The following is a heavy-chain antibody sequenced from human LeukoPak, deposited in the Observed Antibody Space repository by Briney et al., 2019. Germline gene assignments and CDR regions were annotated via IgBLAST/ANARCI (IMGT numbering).Heavy chain of an antibody. CDR1: GFTFSSYS. CDR3: ARVWATGAFDI. J-gene: IGHJ3*02. Sequence: GGSLRLSCAASGFTFSSYSMNWVRQAPGKGLEWVSYISSSSSTIYYADSVKGRFTISRDNAKNSLYLQMNSLRTEDTAVYYCARVWATGAFDIWGQGTMVTVSS. CDR2: ISSSSSTI. V-gene: IGHV3-48*01. D-gene: IGHD1-26*01.